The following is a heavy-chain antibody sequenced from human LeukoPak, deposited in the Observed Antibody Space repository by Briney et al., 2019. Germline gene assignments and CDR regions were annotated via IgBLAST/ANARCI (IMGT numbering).Heavy chain of an antibody. CDR2: IYYSGST. Sequence: SETLSLTCTVSGGSISSSSYYWGWIRQPPGKGLEWIGSIYYSGSTYYNPSLKSRVTISVDTSKNQFSLKLSSVTAADTAVYYCARHYCSGGLCALNDAFDIWGQGTMVTVSS. J-gene: IGHJ3*02. V-gene: IGHV4-39*01. D-gene: IGHD2-15*01. CDR1: GGSISSSSYY. CDR3: ARHYCSGGLCALNDAFDI.